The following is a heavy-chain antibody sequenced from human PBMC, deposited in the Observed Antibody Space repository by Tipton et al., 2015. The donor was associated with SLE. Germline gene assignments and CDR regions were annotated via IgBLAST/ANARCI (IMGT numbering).Heavy chain of an antibody. V-gene: IGHV3-7*01. D-gene: IGHD2-8*01. Sequence: GSLRLSCEASGLRFSSYWMNWVRQAPGKGLELGANIKQDGSATHYVGSVKGRFTISRDNAKNSLYLQMNNLRAEDTAVYYCARDRRINGADWGQGTLVTVSS. CDR1: GLRFSSYW. CDR3: ARDRRINGAD. J-gene: IGHJ4*02. CDR2: IKQDGSAT.